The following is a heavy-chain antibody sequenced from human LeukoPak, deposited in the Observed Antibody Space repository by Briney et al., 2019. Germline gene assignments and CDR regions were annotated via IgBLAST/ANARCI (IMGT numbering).Heavy chain of an antibody. V-gene: IGHV4-30-4*01. CDR1: GGSPSGGVYY. CDR3: ANYCSSSICHIRRAFDI. J-gene: IGHJ3*02. Sequence: SETMSLTCTVSGGSPSGGVYYWSWVRQPPGRGQGWIGYVYYSGSPYYNPSLKSRVTISVYTSKNQFSLKLGSVTAADTAVYYCANYCSSSICHIRRAFDIWGQGTMVTVSS. CDR2: VYYSGSP. D-gene: IGHD2-2*02.